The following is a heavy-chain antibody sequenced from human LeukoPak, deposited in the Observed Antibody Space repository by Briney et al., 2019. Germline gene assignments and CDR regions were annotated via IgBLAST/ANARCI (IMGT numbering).Heavy chain of an antibody. CDR3: ARARARDYYMDV. J-gene: IGHJ6*03. Sequence: PSETLSLTCAVYGGSFSGYYWSWIRQPPGKGLEWIGEINHSGSTNYNPSLKSRVTISVDTSKNQFSLKLSSVTAADTAVYYCARARARDYYMDVWGKGTTVTVSS. CDR2: INHSGST. V-gene: IGHV4-34*01. CDR1: GGSFSGYY.